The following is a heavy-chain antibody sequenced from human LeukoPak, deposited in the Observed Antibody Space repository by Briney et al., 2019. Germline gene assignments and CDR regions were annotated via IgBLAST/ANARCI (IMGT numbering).Heavy chain of an antibody. D-gene: IGHD3-22*01. CDR1: GYSFTSYD. V-gene: IGHV1-8*01. J-gene: IGHJ4*02. CDR3: ARRSDYYDSSAYFY. Sequence: ASVKVSCKASGYSFTSYDINWVRQATGQGLEWMGWMNPNSGNTGYAQKFQGRVTITRDTSISTAYIELSSLRSEDTAVYYCARRSDYYDSSAYFYWGQGTLVTASS. CDR2: MNPNSGNT.